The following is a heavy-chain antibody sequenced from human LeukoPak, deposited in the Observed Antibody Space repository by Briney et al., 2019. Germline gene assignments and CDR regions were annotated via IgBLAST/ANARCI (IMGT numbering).Heavy chain of an antibody. D-gene: IGHD3-22*01. J-gene: IGHJ4*02. CDR1: GFTFSRYW. V-gene: IGHV3-7*01. CDR2: VKQDGSEK. Sequence: PGGSLRLSCASSGFTFSRYWMSWVRQAPGKGLEWVANVKQDGSEKYYVDSVKDRFTISRDNANNSLYLQMNSLRAEDTAVYYCARIRVTYYYDSREEDYWGQGTLVTVSS. CDR3: ARIRVTYYYDSREEDY.